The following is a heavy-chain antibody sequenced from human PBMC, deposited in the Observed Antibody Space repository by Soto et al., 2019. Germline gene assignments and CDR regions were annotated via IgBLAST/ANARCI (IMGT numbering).Heavy chain of an antibody. D-gene: IGHD3-10*01. J-gene: IGHJ4*02. CDR1: GFSFSNAW. Sequence: EVQLVESGGGLVKPGGSPRLSCAASGFSFSNAWMNWVRQAPGKGLEWVGRIKSKADGGATDYAAPVKGRFNISRDDSENMLYLQMNSLKTEDTAVYYCARDGGSGSGAIDYWGQGTLVTVSS. CDR2: IKSKADGGAT. CDR3: ARDGGSGSGAIDY. V-gene: IGHV3-15*07.